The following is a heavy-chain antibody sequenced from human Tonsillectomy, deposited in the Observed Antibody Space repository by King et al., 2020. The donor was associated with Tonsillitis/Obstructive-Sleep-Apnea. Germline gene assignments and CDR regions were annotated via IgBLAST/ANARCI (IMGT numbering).Heavy chain of an antibody. Sequence: VQLVESGAEVKKPGESLKISCKGSGYSFTSYWIGWVRQLPGKGLEWMGIIYPVDSDTRYSPSFQGQVTISADNSISTAYLQWSSLKASDTAMYYCARLDTTVTDPFDYWGQGTLVTVSS. V-gene: IGHV5-51*01. J-gene: IGHJ4*02. CDR2: IYPVDSDT. D-gene: IGHD4-17*01. CDR3: ARLDTTVTDPFDY. CDR1: GYSFTSYW.